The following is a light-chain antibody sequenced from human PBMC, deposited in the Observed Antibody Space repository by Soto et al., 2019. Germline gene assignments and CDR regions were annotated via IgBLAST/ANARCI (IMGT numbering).Light chain of an antibody. V-gene: IGKV1-27*01. CDR2: AAS. Sequence: DIQMTQSPPSLSASVGDRVTLTCRASQGISNYLAWYQQKPGKVPKLLIYAASTLQSGVPSRFSGSGSGTDFTLTISSLQPEDVATYYCQKYNSAPRTFGQGTKVEIK. CDR1: QGISNY. CDR3: QKYNSAPRT. J-gene: IGKJ1*01.